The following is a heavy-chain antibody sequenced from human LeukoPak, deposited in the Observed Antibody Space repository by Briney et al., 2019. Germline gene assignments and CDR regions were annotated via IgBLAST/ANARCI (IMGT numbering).Heavy chain of an antibody. D-gene: IGHD4-23*01. V-gene: IGHV1-3*01. CDR1: GYIFTTYA. J-gene: IGHJ4*02. Sequence: ASVKVSCKASGYIFTTYAIHWVRQAPGQRLEWMGWINAGNGNTKYSQKFQGRVTMTRNTSISTAYMELSSLRSEDTAVYYCASTKDYGGNSGGYWGQGTLVTVSS. CDR2: INAGNGNT. CDR3: ASTKDYGGNSGGY.